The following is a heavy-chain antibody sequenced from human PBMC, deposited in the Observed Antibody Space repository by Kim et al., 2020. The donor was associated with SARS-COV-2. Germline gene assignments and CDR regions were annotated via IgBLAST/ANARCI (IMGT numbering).Heavy chain of an antibody. CDR3: ASVNLAAAGTPFDY. CDR2: ISSSSSTI. D-gene: IGHD6-13*01. V-gene: IGHV3-48*02. CDR1: GFTFSSYS. J-gene: IGHJ4*02. Sequence: GGSLRLSCAASGFTFSSYSMNWVRQAPGKGLEWVSYISSSSSTIYYADSVKGRFTISRDNAKNSLYLQMNSLRDEDTAVYYCASVNLAAAGTPFDYWGQGTLVTVSS.